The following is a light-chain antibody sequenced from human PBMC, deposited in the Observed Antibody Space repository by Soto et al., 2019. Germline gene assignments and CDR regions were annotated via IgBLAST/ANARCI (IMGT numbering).Light chain of an antibody. Sequence: QSVLTQPPSVSATPGQKVTISCSGSSSNVGSNYVSWYQQLPGTAPKLLIYDNGKRSSGIPDRFSGSQSGTSATLGITGLQTGDEAAYYCGTRDNSLSAVFGGGTKVTVL. CDR2: DNG. CDR1: SSNVGSNY. V-gene: IGLV1-51*01. J-gene: IGLJ2*01. CDR3: GTRDNSLSAV.